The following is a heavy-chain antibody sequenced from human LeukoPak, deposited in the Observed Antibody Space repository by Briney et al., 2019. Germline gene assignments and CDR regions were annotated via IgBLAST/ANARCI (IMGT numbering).Heavy chain of an antibody. V-gene: IGHV3-23*01. Sequence: GGSLRLSCAASGFTFSSYAMSWARQAPGKGREWVSAISGSGGSTYYADSVKGRFTISRDNSKNTLYLQMNSLRAEDTAVYYCAKGIRTALLIQLRAYYFDYWGQGTLVTVSS. CDR1: GFTFSSYA. D-gene: IGHD5-18*01. CDR3: AKGIRTALLIQLRAYYFDY. J-gene: IGHJ4*02. CDR2: ISGSGGST.